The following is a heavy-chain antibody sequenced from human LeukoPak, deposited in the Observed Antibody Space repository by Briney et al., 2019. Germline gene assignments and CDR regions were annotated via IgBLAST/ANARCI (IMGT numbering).Heavy chain of an antibody. Sequence: GGSLRLSCAASEFTFSSYWMSWVRQAPGKGLEWVANIKQDGGQIYYLESVKGRFTVSRDNAKNSLYLQMNSLRAEDAAVYYCARLGARQMLEYWGQGTLVTVSS. CDR1: EFTFSSYW. J-gene: IGHJ4*02. V-gene: IGHV3-7*01. D-gene: IGHD4-17*01. CDR2: IKQDGGQI. CDR3: ARLGARQMLEY.